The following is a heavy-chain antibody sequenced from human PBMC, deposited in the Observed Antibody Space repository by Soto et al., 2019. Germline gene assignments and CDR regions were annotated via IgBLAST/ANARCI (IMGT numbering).Heavy chain of an antibody. CDR2: IYPGDSDT. Sequence: GESLKISCKTSAYIFTSYWIAWVRQMPGKGLEWMGIIYPGDSDTGYSPSFQGQVAISADKSISTAYLQWSSLKASDTAMYYCARADAKTIFGVVIISGMDVWGQGTTVTVSS. CDR3: ARADAKTIFGVVIISGMDV. V-gene: IGHV5-51*01. CDR1: AYIFTSYW. J-gene: IGHJ6*02. D-gene: IGHD3-3*01.